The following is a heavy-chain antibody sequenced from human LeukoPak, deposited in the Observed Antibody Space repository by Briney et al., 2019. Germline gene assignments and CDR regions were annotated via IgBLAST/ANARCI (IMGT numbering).Heavy chain of an antibody. CDR1: GGTFISYA. D-gene: IGHD2-2*01. CDR2: IIPIFGTA. CDR3: AVGSRYCSSTSCYPNWFDP. V-gene: IGHV1-69*13. Sequence: GASVKVSCKASGGTFISYAISWVRQAPGQGLEWMGGIIPIFGTANYAQKFQGRVTITADESTSTAYMELSSLRSEDTAVYYCAVGSRYCSSTSCYPNWFDPWGQGTLVTVSS. J-gene: IGHJ5*02.